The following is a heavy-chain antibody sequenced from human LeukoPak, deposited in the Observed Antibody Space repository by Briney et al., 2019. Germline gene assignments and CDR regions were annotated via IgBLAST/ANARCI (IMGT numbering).Heavy chain of an antibody. CDR3: AKTLSGYYSSNFDY. V-gene: IGHV3-23*01. Sequence: GGSLRLSCAASGFTFSSYAMSWVRQAPGKGLEWVSDISGSGGSTYYADSVKGRFTISRDNSKNTLYLQMNSLRADDTAVYYCAKTLSGYYSSNFDYWGQGTLVTVST. CDR1: GFTFSSYA. D-gene: IGHD3-22*01. CDR2: ISGSGGST. J-gene: IGHJ4*02.